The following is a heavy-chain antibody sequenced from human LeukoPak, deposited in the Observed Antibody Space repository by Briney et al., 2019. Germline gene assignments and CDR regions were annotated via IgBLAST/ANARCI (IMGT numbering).Heavy chain of an antibody. CDR1: VFTFSTYG. D-gene: IGHD5-24*01. V-gene: IGHV3-23*01. CDR3: NRESGYFDC. J-gene: IGHJ4*02. CDR2: FSGSVST. Sequence: PGGSLRLSCAASVFTFSTYGMNWVRQAPGKGVEWVSSFSGSVSTYYADSVKGRFTISRDVHKNTLFLQMNSLRAEDTAVYYCNRESGYFDCWGQGTLVTVSS.